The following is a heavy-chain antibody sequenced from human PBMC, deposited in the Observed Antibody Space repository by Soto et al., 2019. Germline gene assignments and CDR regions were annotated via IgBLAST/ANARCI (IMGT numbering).Heavy chain of an antibody. CDR1: GVTFSRYG. D-gene: IGHD2-2*01. CDR2: ISSSTSYV. J-gene: IGHJ5*01. V-gene: IGHV3-21*01. CDR3: ARDPSEGRVGNWFES. Sequence: GGALRLSCAASGVTFSRYGMNWVRQAPGKGLEWVSSISSSTSYVYYADSVKGRFSVSRDNAKKILYLEMYALRTEDTAVYYCARDPSEGRVGNWFESWGQGTLVTVSS.